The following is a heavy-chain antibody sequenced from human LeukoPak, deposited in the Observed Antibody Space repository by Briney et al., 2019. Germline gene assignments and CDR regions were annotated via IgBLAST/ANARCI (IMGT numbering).Heavy chain of an antibody. CDR2: ISYDGSNK. CDR1: GFTFNSYA. D-gene: IGHD5-18*01. J-gene: IGHJ3*02. Sequence: GGSLRLSCAASGFTFNSYAMHWVRQAPGKGLEWVAVISYDGSNKYYADSVKGRFTISRDNSKNTLYLQMNSLRAEDTAVYYCASGYSYDYRAFDIWGQGTMVTVSS. V-gene: IGHV3-30-3*01. CDR3: ASGYSYDYRAFDI.